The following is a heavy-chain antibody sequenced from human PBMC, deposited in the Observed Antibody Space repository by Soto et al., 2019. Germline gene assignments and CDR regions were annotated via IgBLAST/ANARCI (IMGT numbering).Heavy chain of an antibody. CDR1: GYIFTSYW. Sequence: GESLKICFTGSGYIFTSYWIGWVRQMPGKGLEWMGITYPGDSDTRYSPSFQGQVTISADKSISTAYLQWSSLKASDTAMYYCARLLYYYGMDVWGQGTTVTVS. CDR2: TYPGDSDT. J-gene: IGHJ6*02. D-gene: IGHD3-10*01. V-gene: IGHV5-51*01. CDR3: ARLLYYYGMDV.